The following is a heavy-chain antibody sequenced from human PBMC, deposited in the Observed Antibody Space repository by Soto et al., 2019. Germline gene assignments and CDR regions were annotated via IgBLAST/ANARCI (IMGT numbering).Heavy chain of an antibody. CDR1: GGSISSSSYY. Sequence: PSETLSLTCTVSGGSISSSSYYWGWIRQPPGKGLEWIGSIYYSGSTYYNPSLKSRVTISVDTSKNQFSLKLSSVTAADTAVYYCASDPRLHTVTTFFQSFYTFDPWGQGTLVTVSS. CDR2: IYYSGST. J-gene: IGHJ5*02. D-gene: IGHD4-17*01. CDR3: ASDPRLHTVTTFFQSFYTFDP. V-gene: IGHV4-39*01.